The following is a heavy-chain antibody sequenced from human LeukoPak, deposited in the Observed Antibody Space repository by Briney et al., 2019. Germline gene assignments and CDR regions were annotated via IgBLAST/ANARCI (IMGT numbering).Heavy chain of an antibody. CDR3: AREGSSWSFDY. V-gene: IGHV4-34*01. CDR1: GGSFSGYY. Sequence: SETLSLTCAVYGGSFSGYYWSWIRQPPGKGLEWIGEINHSGSTNYNPSLKSRVTISVDTSKNQFSLKLSSVTAADTAVYYCAREGSSWSFDYWGQGTLVTVSS. J-gene: IGHJ4*02. D-gene: IGHD6-13*01. CDR2: INHSGST.